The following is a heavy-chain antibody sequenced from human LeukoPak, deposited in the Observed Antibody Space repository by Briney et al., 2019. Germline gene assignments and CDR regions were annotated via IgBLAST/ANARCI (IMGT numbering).Heavy chain of an antibody. V-gene: IGHV4-4*09. CDR3: ARFHSGPSGWYVLWYFDL. D-gene: IGHD6-13*01. CDR2: IYNSENT. CDR1: GGSVASFY. J-gene: IGHJ2*01. Sequence: PSETLSLTCTVSGGSVASFYWSWIRQPPGKGLEWIGYIYNSENTKYNSSLESRVTVSVDTSKNQLFLKLSSVTAADTAVYYCARFHSGPSGWYVLWYFDLWGRGTLVTVSS.